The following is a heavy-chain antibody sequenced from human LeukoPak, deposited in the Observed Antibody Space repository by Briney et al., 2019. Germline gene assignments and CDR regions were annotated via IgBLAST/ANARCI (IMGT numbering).Heavy chain of an antibody. J-gene: IGHJ4*02. V-gene: IGHV3-23*01. Sequence: GGSLRLSCAASGFTFSSYAMSWVRQAPGKGLKWVSAISGSGGSTYYADSVKGRFTISRDNSKNTLYLQMNSLRAEDTAVYYCAKDYDFWSGYPAFDYWGQGTLVTVSS. CDR2: ISGSGGST. CDR3: AKDYDFWSGYPAFDY. CDR1: GFTFSSYA. D-gene: IGHD3-3*01.